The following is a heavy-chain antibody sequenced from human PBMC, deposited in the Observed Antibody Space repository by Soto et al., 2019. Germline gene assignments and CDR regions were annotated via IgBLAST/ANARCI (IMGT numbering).Heavy chain of an antibody. D-gene: IGHD3-9*01. CDR1: GGSISSSSYY. V-gene: IGHV4-39*01. J-gene: IGHJ3*02. CDR3: VRHLVHDLLTGYYNPLDAFDI. CDR2: IYYSGST. Sequence: PSETLSLTCTVSGGSISSSSYYWGWIRQPPGKGLEWIGSIYYSGSTYYNPSLKSRVTISVDASKNQFSLKLSSVTAADTAVYYCVRHLVHDLLTGYYNPLDAFDIWGQGTMVTVSS.